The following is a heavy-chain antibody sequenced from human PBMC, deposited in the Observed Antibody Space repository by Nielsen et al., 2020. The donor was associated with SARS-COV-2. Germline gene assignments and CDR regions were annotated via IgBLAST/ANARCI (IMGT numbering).Heavy chain of an antibody. Sequence: SETLSLTCTVSGGSISSGGYYWSWIRQHPGKGLEWIGYIYYSGSTYYNPSLKSRVTISVDTSKNQFSLKLSSVTAADTAVYYCARDQLDNWTAAPGSHYYYGMDVWGQGTTVTVSS. D-gene: IGHD1-20*01. CDR3: ARDQLDNWTAAPGSHYYYGMDV. CDR2: IYYSGST. J-gene: IGHJ6*02. CDR1: GGSISSGGYY. V-gene: IGHV4-31*03.